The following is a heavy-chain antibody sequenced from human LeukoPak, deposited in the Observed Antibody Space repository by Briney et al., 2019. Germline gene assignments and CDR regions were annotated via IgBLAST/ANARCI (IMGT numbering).Heavy chain of an antibody. J-gene: IGHJ4*02. V-gene: IGHV3-30-3*01. CDR1: GFTFSSYA. CDR2: ISYDGSNK. CDR3: ARTSLFDY. Sequence: GGSVRLSCAASGFTFSSYAMHCVRQAPGKGPEWVAVISYDGSNKYYADSVKGRFTISRDNSKNTLYLQMNSLRAEDTAVYYCARTSLFDYWGQGTLVTVSS.